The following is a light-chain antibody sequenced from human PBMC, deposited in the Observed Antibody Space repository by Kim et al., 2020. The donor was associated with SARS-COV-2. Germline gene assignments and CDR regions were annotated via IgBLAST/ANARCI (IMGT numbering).Light chain of an antibody. J-gene: IGLJ2*01. CDR2: EVS. CDR1: SSDVGSYNL. CDR3: CSYAGSSTVV. V-gene: IGLV2-23*02. Sequence: QSITMSCTGTSSDVGSYNLVSWYQQHPGKAPKLMIYEVSKRPSGVSNRFSGSKSGNTASLTISGLQAEDEADYYCCSYAGSSTVVFGGGTQLTVL.